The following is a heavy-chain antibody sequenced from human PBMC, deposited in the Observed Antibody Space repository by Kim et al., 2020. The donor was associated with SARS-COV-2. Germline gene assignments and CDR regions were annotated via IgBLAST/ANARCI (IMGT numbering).Heavy chain of an antibody. V-gene: IGHV4-34*01. CDR3: ARGVVVVVAANSTYYYYYGMDV. D-gene: IGHD2-15*01. CDR2: INHSGST. CDR1: GGSFSGYY. J-gene: IGHJ6*02. Sequence: SETLSLTCAVYGGSFSGYYWSWIRQPPGKGLEWIGEINHSGSTNYNASLKSRVTISVDTSKNQFSLKLSSVTAADTAVYYCARGVVVVVAANSTYYYYYGMDVWGQGTTVTVSS.